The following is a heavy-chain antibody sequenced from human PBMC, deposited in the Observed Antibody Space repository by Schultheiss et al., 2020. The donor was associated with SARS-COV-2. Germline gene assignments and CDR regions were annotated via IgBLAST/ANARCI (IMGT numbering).Heavy chain of an antibody. CDR2: IIPIFGTA. Sequence: SVKVSCKASGGTFSSYAISWVRQAPGQGLEWMGRIIPIFGTANYAQKFQGRVTITADESTSTAYMELSSLRSEDTAVYYCAREGRRGIQLWSNVGYFDYWGQGTLVTVSS. V-gene: IGHV1-69*13. J-gene: IGHJ4*02. CDR3: AREGRRGIQLWSNVGYFDY. D-gene: IGHD5-18*01. CDR1: GGTFSSYA.